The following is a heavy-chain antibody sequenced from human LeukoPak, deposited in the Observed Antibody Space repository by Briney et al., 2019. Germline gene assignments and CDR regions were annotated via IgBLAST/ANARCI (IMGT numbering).Heavy chain of an antibody. V-gene: IGHV3-74*01. D-gene: IGHD3-22*01. Sequence: GGSLRLSCAASGFTFDDYGMSWVRQAPGKGLVWVSRINSDGSSTSYADSVKGRFTISRDNAKNTLYLQMNSLRAEDTAVYYCARSGRWYYYDSSGTDYWGQGTLVTVSS. CDR1: GFTFDDYG. CDR2: INSDGSST. CDR3: ARSGRWYYYDSSGTDY. J-gene: IGHJ4*02.